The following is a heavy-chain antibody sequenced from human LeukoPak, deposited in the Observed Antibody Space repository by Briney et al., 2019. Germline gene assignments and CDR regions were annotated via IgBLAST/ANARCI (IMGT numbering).Heavy chain of an antibody. CDR2: IFPSSDEI. CDR3: ARGGPAAGRFDY. J-gene: IGHJ4*02. CDR1: GFTFSDFP. D-gene: IGHD6-13*01. Sequence: GGSLRLSCAASGFTFSDFPMIWVRQAPGKGLEWVSSIFPSSDEIHYADSVKGRFTISRDNSKNTLYLQMNSLRAEDTAVYYCARGGPAAGRFDYWGQGTLVTVSS. V-gene: IGHV3-23*01.